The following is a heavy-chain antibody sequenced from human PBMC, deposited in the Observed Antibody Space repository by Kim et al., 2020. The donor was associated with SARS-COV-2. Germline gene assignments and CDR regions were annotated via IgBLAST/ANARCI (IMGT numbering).Heavy chain of an antibody. CDR2: VSRTGGGT. D-gene: IGHD2-2*01. CDR3: ASRVPGCEASNV. Sequence: GGSLRLSCVASGLTFTSYDMRWVRQAPGKGLEWVSSVSRTGGGTCYADSVKGRFTISRDNSKNTLYLQLNSLRVEDTAVYYCASRVPGCEASNVWGYGT. CDR1: GLTFTSYD. J-gene: IGHJ3*01. V-gene: IGHV3-23*01.